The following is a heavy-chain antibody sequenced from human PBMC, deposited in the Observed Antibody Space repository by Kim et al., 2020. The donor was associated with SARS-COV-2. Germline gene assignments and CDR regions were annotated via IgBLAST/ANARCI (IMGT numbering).Heavy chain of an antibody. Sequence: DPVKGPFTISRDNSKNTLYLQMTSLRDEDTAVYYCARGALLWFGGDAFEIWGQGTMVTVSS. D-gene: IGHD3-10*01. J-gene: IGHJ3*02. V-gene: IGHV3-30*07. CDR3: ARGALLWFGGDAFEI.